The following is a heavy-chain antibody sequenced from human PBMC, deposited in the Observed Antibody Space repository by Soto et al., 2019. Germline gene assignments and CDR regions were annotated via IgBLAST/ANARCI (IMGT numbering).Heavy chain of an antibody. J-gene: IGHJ3*02. CDR1: GGTFSSYS. V-gene: IGHV1-69*06. Sequence: GASVKVSCKASGGTFSSYSISWVLQAPGQGLEWMGGIIPIFGTANYAQKFQGRVTITADKSTSTAYMELSSLRSEDTAVYYCARDPRGYDSSGYYYPGAFDIWGQGTMVTVSS. CDR2: IIPIFGTA. CDR3: ARDPRGYDSSGYYYPGAFDI. D-gene: IGHD3-22*01.